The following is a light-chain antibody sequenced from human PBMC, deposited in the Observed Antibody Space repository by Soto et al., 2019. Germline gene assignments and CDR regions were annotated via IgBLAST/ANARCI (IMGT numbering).Light chain of an antibody. J-gene: IGKJ5*01. CDR3: QQYGSSPIT. CDR1: QTVSSS. CDR2: GAS. V-gene: IGKV3-20*01. Sequence: EIVLTQSPGTLYLSPGERATLSCSASQTVSSSLAWYQQKTGQAPRLLISGASTRATGIPDRFSGSGSETDFTLTISSLEPEDFELYYCQQYGSSPITFGQGTRLEIK.